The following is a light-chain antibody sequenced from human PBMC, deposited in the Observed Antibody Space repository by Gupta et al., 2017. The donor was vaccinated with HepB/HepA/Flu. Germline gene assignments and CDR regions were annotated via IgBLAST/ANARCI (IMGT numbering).Light chain of an antibody. J-gene: IGLJ3*02. CDR1: SSDIGGYNY. CDR3: SSYTSTSTLV. V-gene: IGLV2-14*01. CDR2: DVT. Sequence: QSALTQPASVSGSPGQSIPISCTGTSSDIGGYNYVSWYQQHPGKAPQLMIYDVTNRPSGVSNRFSGSRSGNTASLTISGLQVEDEADYYCSSYTSTSTLVFGGGTKVTVL.